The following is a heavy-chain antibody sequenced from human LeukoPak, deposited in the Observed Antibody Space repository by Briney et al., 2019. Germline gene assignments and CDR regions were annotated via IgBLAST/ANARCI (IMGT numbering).Heavy chain of an antibody. Sequence: PGGSLRLSCAASGFTFSSYGMSWVRQAPGKGLEWVSGISGSGGSTYYADSVKGRFTISRDNPKNTLYLQMNSLRAEDTAVYYCAKDSRVWFGELNPCIDYWGQGTLVTVSS. CDR2: ISGSGGST. J-gene: IGHJ4*02. D-gene: IGHD3-10*01. CDR1: GFTFSSYG. V-gene: IGHV3-23*01. CDR3: AKDSRVWFGELNPCIDY.